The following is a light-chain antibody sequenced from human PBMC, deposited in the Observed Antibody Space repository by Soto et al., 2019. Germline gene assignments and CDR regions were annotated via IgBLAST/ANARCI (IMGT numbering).Light chain of an antibody. CDR3: HQYYTTPQT. Sequence: DIVMTQSPDSLAVSLGERATIYCKSSQSVLHSSNNKDYLAWYQQKPGQSPKLLVHWASVREAGVPDRFSGGGSGTDFTLTISSLQAEDVAVYYCHQYYTTPQTFGQGTQLEIK. CDR2: WAS. J-gene: IGKJ2*01. CDR1: QSVLHSSNNKDY. V-gene: IGKV4-1*01.